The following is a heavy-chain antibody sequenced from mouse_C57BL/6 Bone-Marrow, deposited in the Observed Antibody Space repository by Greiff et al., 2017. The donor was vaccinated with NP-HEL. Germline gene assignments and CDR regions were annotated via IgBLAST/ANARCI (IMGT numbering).Heavy chain of an antibody. CDR3: AREGLTGTYYYAMDY. J-gene: IGHJ4*01. CDR1: GYTFTSYW. D-gene: IGHD4-1*01. Sequence: QVQLQQPGTELVKPGASVKLSCKASGYTFTSYWMHWVKQRPGQGLEWIGNINPSNGGTNYNEKFKSKATLTVDKSSSTAYMQLSSLTSADSAVYYCAREGLTGTYYYAMDYWGQGTSVTVSS. CDR2: INPSNGGT. V-gene: IGHV1-53*01.